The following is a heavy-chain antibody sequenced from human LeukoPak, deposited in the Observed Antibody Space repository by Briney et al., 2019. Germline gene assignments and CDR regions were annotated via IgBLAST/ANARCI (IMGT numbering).Heavy chain of an antibody. V-gene: IGHV4-61*02. CDR2: IYTSGST. J-gene: IGHJ4*02. Sequence: SETLSLTCTVSGGSISSGSYYWSWLRQPAGKGLEWIGRIYTSGSTNYNPSLKSRVTISVDTSKNQFSLKLSSVTAADTAVYYCARETTLLRFLEWLPYYFDYWGQGTLVTVSS. D-gene: IGHD3-3*01. CDR1: GGSISSGSYY. CDR3: ARETTLLRFLEWLPYYFDY.